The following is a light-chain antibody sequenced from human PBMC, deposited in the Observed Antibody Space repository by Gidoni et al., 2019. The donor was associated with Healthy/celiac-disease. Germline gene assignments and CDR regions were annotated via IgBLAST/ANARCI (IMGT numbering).Light chain of an antibody. V-gene: IGKV4-1*01. CDR1: QSVLYSFNNKNY. J-gene: IGKJ5*01. CDR2: WAS. Sequence: DIVMTQSPASLAVSLGERATINCMSSQSVLYSFNNKNYLAWYHQKPGQPPQLLIYWASTREAGVPDRFSGSGSGTEFTLTISSLQAEDVAVYYCQQYYSTPPTFGQGTRLEIK. CDR3: QQYYSTPPT.